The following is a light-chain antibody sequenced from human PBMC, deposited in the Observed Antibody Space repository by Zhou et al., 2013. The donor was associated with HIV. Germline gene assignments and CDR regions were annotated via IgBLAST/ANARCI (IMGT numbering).Light chain of an antibody. V-gene: IGKV3-11*01. Sequence: EIVLTQSPATLSLSPGERATLSCRASQSVARFLAWYQQKPGQAPRLLIYDTSNRATGIPARFSGSGSGTDFTLTISSLEPEDFAIYYCLHYYGSPTRPFGQGTKVEIK. J-gene: IGKJ1*01. CDR1: QSVARF. CDR3: LHYYGSPTRP. CDR2: DTS.